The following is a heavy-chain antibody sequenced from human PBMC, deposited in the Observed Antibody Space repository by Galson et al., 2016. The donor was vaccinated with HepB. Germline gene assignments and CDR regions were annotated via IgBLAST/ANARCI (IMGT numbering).Heavy chain of an antibody. J-gene: IGHJ6*02. CDR3: ARGVVEDLRFVRHYYYYGMDV. D-gene: IGHD2-2*01. V-gene: IGHV1-69*13. Sequence: SVKVSCRVSGGIFSSSAISWVRQAPGQGLEWMGGIIPIFGTGNSAQKFQGRVTITADESTTTAYMEVSSLRSEDTAVYYCARGVVEDLRFVRHYYYYGMDVWGQGTTVTVSS. CDR1: GGIFSSSA. CDR2: IIPIFGTG.